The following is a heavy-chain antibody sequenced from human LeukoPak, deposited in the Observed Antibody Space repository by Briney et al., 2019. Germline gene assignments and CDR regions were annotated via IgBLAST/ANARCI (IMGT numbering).Heavy chain of an antibody. D-gene: IGHD3-10*01. CDR2: ISGSVSTI. CDR3: ARLYYYGSGSYFDY. J-gene: IGHJ4*02. CDR1: GFTFSSYE. Sequence: PGGSLRLSCVASGFTFSSYEMNWVREGPGKGLEWGSYISGSVSTIYYADSVRGRFTISRDKHRNSLYLQMNSLRAEDTAVYYCARLYYYGSGSYFDYWGQGTLVTVSS. V-gene: IGHV3-48*03.